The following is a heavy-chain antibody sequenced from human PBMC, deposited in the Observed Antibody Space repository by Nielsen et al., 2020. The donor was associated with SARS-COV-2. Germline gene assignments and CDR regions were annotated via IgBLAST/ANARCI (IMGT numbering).Heavy chain of an antibody. J-gene: IGHJ4*02. D-gene: IGHD3-22*01. V-gene: IGHV3-30*04. Sequence: GESLKISCAASGFTFSSYAMHWVRQAPGKGLEWVAVISYDGSNKYYADSVKGRLTISRDNSKNTLYLQMNSLRAEDTAVYYCARDVNYYDSSGYFSYWGQGTLVTVSS. CDR1: GFTFSSYA. CDR2: ISYDGSNK. CDR3: ARDVNYYDSSGYFSY.